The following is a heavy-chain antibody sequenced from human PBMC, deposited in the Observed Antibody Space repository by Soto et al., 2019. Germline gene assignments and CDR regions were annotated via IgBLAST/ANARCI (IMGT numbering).Heavy chain of an antibody. CDR2: IYYSGST. CDR3: ARYSSSGDYYYGMDV. D-gene: IGHD6-19*01. V-gene: IGHV4-39*01. CDR1: GGSISSSSYD. J-gene: IGHJ6*02. Sequence: SETLSLTCTVSGGSISSSSYDWGWIRQPPGKGLEWSGRIYYSGSTYYNPSLRRRVTISVDTSKNPFSLKLSSVTAADTAEYSCARYSSSGDYYYGMDVWGQGTTVTVSS.